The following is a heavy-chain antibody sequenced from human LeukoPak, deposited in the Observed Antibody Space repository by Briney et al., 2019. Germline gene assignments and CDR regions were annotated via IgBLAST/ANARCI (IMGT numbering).Heavy chain of an antibody. CDR2: IYYSRST. CDR3: VRGADTGYSSDS. Sequence: SETLSLTCTVSGGSISSSSYYWGCFRQPPGKGLEWIGSIYYSRSTNYNPSLKSRVSISVDTSKNQLSLKLNSVTAADTAVYYCVRGADTGYSSDSWGQGTLVTVSS. CDR1: GGSISSSSYY. D-gene: IGHD3-9*01. J-gene: IGHJ4*02. V-gene: IGHV4-39*01.